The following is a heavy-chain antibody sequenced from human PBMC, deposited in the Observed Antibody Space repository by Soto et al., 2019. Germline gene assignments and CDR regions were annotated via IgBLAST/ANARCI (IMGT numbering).Heavy chain of an antibody. Sequence: QVQLVQSGAEVKKPGASVKVSCKASGYTFTGYYMHWVRQAPGQGLEWMGWINPNSGGTTYAQKFQGWVTMTRNTSISTADMELSRMRSDDTAVYYCASLATTEDAFDIWGQGTMVTVSS. CDR1: GYTFTGYY. D-gene: IGHD5-12*01. V-gene: IGHV1-2*04. CDR3: ASLATTEDAFDI. J-gene: IGHJ3*02. CDR2: INPNSGGT.